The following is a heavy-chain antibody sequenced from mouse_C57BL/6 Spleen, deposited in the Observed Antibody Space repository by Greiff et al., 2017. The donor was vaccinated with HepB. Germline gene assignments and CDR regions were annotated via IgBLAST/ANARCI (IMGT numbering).Heavy chain of an antibody. D-gene: IGHD1-1*01. CDR2: IDPENGDT. CDR1: GFNIKDDY. V-gene: IGHV14-4*01. CDR3: THYYGSRGY. Sequence: VQLQQSGAELVRPGASVKLSCTASGFNIKDDYMHWVKQRPEQGLEWIGWIDPENGDTEYASKFQGKATITADTSTNTAYLQLSSLTSEDTAVYYCTHYYGSRGYWGQGTTLTVAS. J-gene: IGHJ2*01.